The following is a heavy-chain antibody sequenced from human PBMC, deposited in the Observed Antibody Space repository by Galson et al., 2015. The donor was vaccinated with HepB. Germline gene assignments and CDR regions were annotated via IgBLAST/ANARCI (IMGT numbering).Heavy chain of an antibody. CDR1: GFTFSSYA. J-gene: IGHJ6*02. Sequence: SLRLSCAASGFTFSSYAMHWVRQAPGKGLEWVAVISYDGSNKYYADSVKGRFTISRDNSKNTLYLQMNSLRAEDTAVYYCARDLSAGVVPARGDYYYYGMDVWGQGTTVTVSS. CDR2: ISYDGSNK. V-gene: IGHV3-30*04. D-gene: IGHD2-2*01. CDR3: ARDLSAGVVPARGDYYYYGMDV.